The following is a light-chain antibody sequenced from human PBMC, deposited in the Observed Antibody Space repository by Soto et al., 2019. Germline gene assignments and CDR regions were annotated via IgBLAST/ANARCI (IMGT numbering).Light chain of an antibody. CDR2: GAS. J-gene: IGKJ2*01. Sequence: EIVMTQSPGTLSVSPGERATLSCRASQSVNSNLAWYQQKFGQAPRLLIYGASTRATGIPARFSGSGSGTEFTLTISSLESEDFAVYCCHQYNNWPPYTFGQGTKLEIK. CDR1: QSVNSN. V-gene: IGKV3-15*01. CDR3: HQYNNWPPYT.